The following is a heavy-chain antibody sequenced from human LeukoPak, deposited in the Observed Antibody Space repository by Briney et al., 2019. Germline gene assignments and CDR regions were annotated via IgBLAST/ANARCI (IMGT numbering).Heavy chain of an antibody. CDR1: GFIFSTYW. CDR2: IKPDGSET. V-gene: IGHV3-7*01. J-gene: IGHJ4*02. Sequence: PGGSLRLSCSASGFIFSTYWMTWVRQAPGKGPEWVANIKPDGSETYYVDPVKGRFTISRDNAKNLLYLQMNSLRGEDAAVYYCGGFGYEAAVVLWGQGTLGTVSS. CDR3: GGFGYEAAVVL. D-gene: IGHD6-13*01.